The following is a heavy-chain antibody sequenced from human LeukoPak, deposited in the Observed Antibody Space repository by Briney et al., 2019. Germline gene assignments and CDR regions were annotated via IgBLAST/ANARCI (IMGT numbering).Heavy chain of an antibody. V-gene: IGHV4-59*01. CDR1: GGSISSYY. CDR3: ARGGSYYDFWSGYYDYYYYMDV. CDR2: IYYSGST. Sequence: SETLSLTCTVSGGSISSYYWSWIRQPPGKGLEWIWYIYYSGSTNYNPALKSRVTISVDTSNNQFSLRLTSVTAADTAVYYCARGGSYYDFWSGYYDYYYYMDVWGKGTTVTVSS. D-gene: IGHD3-3*01. J-gene: IGHJ6*03.